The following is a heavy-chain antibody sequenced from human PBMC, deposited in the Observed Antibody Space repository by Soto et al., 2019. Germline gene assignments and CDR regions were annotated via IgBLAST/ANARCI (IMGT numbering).Heavy chain of an antibody. Sequence: PSETLSLTCAVSGYSISSGYYWGWIRQPPGKGLEWIGSIYHSGSTYYNPSLKSRVTISVDTSKNQFSLKLSSVTAADTAVYYCAREGWYYGSGRGYYYGMDVWGQGTTVTVS. D-gene: IGHD3-10*01. CDR1: GYSISSGYY. CDR3: AREGWYYGSGRGYYYGMDV. V-gene: IGHV4-38-2*02. CDR2: IYHSGST. J-gene: IGHJ6*02.